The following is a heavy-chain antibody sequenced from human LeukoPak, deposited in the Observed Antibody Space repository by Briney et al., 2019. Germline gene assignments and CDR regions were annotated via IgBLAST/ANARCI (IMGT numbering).Heavy chain of an antibody. D-gene: IGHD2-15*01. V-gene: IGHV1-2*02. CDR3: ARDVLEGIVVVVAAKGFAMDV. CDR1: GYTVTVYY. J-gene: IGHJ6*04. Sequence: GASVKVSCKASGYTVTVYYKHWVRQAPGQGLEWKGWINPNRGGTNYAQKFQGRVTMTRDTYISTAYMELSRLRSGDTAVYYCARDVLEGIVVVVAAKGFAMDVWGKGTTVTVSS. CDR2: INPNRGGT.